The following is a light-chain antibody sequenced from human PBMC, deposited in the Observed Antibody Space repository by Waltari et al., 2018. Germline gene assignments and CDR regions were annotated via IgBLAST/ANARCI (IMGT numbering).Light chain of an antibody. CDR1: SSDVGAFAS. V-gene: IGLV2-8*01. Sequence: SALTQPPSASGSPGQSVTISCTGASSDVGAFASVSWYQQHPGKAPKLMLFAVTQRPSGVPDRFSGSKSGSTASLTVSGLQSEDEADYFCSSYTGSNNLVFGGGTKLTVL. J-gene: IGLJ2*01. CDR3: SSYTGSNNLV. CDR2: AVT.